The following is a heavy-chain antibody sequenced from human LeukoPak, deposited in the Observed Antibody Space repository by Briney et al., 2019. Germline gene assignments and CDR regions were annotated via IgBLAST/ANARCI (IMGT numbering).Heavy chain of an antibody. CDR2: IYHSGST. CDR3: ARESGIFDY. J-gene: IGHJ4*02. CDR1: GCSISSSSYY. V-gene: IGHV4-39*07. D-gene: IGHD1-26*01. Sequence: SETLSLTCTVSGCSISSSSYYWGWIRQPPGKGLEWIGYIYHSGSTYYNPSLKSRVTISVDRSKNQFSLKLSSVTAADTAVYYCARESGIFDYWGQGTLVTVSS.